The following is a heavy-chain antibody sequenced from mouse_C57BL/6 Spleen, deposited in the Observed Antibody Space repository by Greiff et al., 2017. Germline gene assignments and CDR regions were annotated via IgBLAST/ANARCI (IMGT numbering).Heavy chain of an antibody. CDR1: GYTFTSYW. J-gene: IGHJ3*01. V-gene: IGHV1-55*01. D-gene: IGHD1-1*01. CDR3: ARGEYYGSSPAWFAY. CDR2: IYPGSGST. Sequence: VQLQQPGAELVKPGASVKMSCKASGYTFTSYWITWVKQRPGQGLEWIGDIYPGSGSTNYNEKFKSKATLTVDTSSSTAYRTLSSLTSEDPSVYYCARGEYYGSSPAWFAYWGQGTLVTVSA.